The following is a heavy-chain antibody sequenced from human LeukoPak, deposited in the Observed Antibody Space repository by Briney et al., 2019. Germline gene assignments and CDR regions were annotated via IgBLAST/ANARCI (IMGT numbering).Heavy chain of an antibody. CDR3: AKETWHTGSSGPDY. J-gene: IGHJ4*02. CDR2: ISYDGSYE. V-gene: IGHV3-30*04. CDR1: GFTFSSYA. Sequence: GGSLRLSCAASGFTFSSYAMHWVRQAPGKGLEWVAVISYDGSYEYYTDSLKGRFTISRDNSKNTLHLQMDSLRVEDTAVYYCAKETWHTGSSGPDYWGQGTQVTVSS. D-gene: IGHD1-26*01.